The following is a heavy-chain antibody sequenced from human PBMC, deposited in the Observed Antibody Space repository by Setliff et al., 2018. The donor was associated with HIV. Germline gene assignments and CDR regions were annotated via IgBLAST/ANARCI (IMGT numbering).Heavy chain of an antibody. V-gene: IGHV5-51*01. J-gene: IGHJ4*02. CDR1: GYSFTSYW. CDR2: IYPGDSDT. Sequence: GESLKISCKGSGYSFTSYWIGWVRQMPGKGLEWMGIIYPGDSDTRYSPSFQGQVTISADKSISTAYLQWSSLKASDTAMYYCARHRIVKAYRSAYYHYYLDFWGQGTAVTVSS. D-gene: IGHD3-22*01. CDR3: ARHRIVKAYRSAYYHYYLDF.